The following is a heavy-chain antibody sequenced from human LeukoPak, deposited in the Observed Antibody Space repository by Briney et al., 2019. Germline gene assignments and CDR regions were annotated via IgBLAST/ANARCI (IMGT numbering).Heavy chain of an antibody. CDR2: ISYDGSNK. V-gene: IGHV3-30*18. D-gene: IGHD1-20*01. Sequence: GGSLRLSCAASGFTFSSYGMHWVRQAPGKGREWVAVISYDGSNKYYADSVKGRFTISRDNSKNTLYRQMNSLRAEDTAVYYCAKDRITGTYYFDYWGQGTPVTVSS. CDR1: GFTFSSYG. CDR3: AKDRITGTYYFDY. J-gene: IGHJ4*02.